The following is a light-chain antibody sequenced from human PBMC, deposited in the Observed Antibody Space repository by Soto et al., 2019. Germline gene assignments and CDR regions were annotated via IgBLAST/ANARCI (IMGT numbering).Light chain of an antibody. CDR1: QSISSY. V-gene: IGKV1-39*01. J-gene: IGKJ5*01. Sequence: DIQMTQSPSSLSASVGDRVTITCRASQSISSYLNWYQQKPEKAPKLLIYAASSLQSGVPSRFSGSGSGTDFTLTISSLQPEDFATYYCQQSYSTLFGQGTRLEIK. CDR3: QQSYSTL. CDR2: AAS.